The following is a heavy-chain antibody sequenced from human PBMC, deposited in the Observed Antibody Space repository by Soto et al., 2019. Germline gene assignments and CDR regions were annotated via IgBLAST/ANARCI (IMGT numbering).Heavy chain of an antibody. V-gene: IGHV1-18*01. Sequence: ASVKVSCKASGYTFTSYGISWVRQAPGQGLECMGWISAYNGNTNYAQKLQGRVTMTTDTSTSTAYMELRSLRSDDTAVYYCAINRHYDYIWGSYRYSSFDYWGQGTLVTVSS. D-gene: IGHD3-16*02. CDR3: AINRHYDYIWGSYRYSSFDY. CDR2: ISAYNGNT. CDR1: GYTFTSYG. J-gene: IGHJ4*02.